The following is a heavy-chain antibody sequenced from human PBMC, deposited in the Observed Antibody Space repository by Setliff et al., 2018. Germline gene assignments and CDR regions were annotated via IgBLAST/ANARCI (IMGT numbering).Heavy chain of an antibody. CDR3: ARARWWPPLDYYMDV. Sequence: PSETLSLTCTVSGYSISSGHYWGWIRQSPGKGLDWIGSIFHTGAAYYNPSLESRFTISVDTSKNQFSLKLNSVTAADTAVYYCARARWWPPLDYYMDVWGKGTTVTVSS. D-gene: IGHD2-8*02. V-gene: IGHV4-38-2*02. CDR2: IFHTGAA. CDR1: GYSISSGHY. J-gene: IGHJ6*03.